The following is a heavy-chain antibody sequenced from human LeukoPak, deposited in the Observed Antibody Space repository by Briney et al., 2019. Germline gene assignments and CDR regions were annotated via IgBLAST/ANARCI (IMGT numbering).Heavy chain of an antibody. D-gene: IGHD6-13*01. CDR3: AKGETAAGPDAFDI. CDR1: GFTFSSYW. V-gene: IGHV3-74*01. J-gene: IGHJ3*02. Sequence: GGSLRLSCAASGFTFSSYWMHWVRQAPGKGLVWVSRINSDGSSTSYADSVKGRFTISRDNAKNTLYLQMNSLRAEDTAVYYCAKGETAAGPDAFDIWGQGTMVTVSS. CDR2: INSDGSST.